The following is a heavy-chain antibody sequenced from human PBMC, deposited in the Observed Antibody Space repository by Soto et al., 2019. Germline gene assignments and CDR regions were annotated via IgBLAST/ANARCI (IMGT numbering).Heavy chain of an antibody. Sequence: QVQLIQSGAEVKKPGASVKVSCKASGYTFTIFGISWVRQAPGQGLEWMGWISTYNGDTKYTQQLQGRVTMTTDTSTSTAYMERRSLTSDDTAVYYCARLFCSSSSCDPWSDPWGQGTLVTVSS. D-gene: IGHD2-2*01. J-gene: IGHJ5*02. CDR1: GYTFTIFG. CDR3: ARLFCSSSSCDPWSDP. CDR2: ISTYNGDT. V-gene: IGHV1-18*01.